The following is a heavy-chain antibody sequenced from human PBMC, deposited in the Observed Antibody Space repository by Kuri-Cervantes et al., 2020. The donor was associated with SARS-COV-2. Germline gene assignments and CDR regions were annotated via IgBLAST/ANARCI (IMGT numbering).Heavy chain of an antibody. CDR1: GGSISSYY. V-gene: IGHV4-4*07. D-gene: IGHD2-21*01. J-gene: IGHJ2*01. CDR3: ARPYWGYYCGGDCYSSSQTDWYFDL. Sequence: SETLSLTCTVSGGSISSYYWSWIRQPAGKGLEWIGRIYTSGSTNYNPSLKSRVTISVDTSKNQFSLKLSSVTAADTAVYYCARPYWGYYCGGDCYSSSQTDWYFDLWGRGTLVTVSS. CDR2: IYTSGST.